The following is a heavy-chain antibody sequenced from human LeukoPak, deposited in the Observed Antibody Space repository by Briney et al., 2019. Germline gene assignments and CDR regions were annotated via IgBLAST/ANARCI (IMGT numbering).Heavy chain of an antibody. J-gene: IGHJ4*02. Sequence: GGSLRLSCAASGFTFDDYGMSWVRQAPGKGLEWVARSRRETEGGTTDYNPPVKGRFTISRDDSKNTPYLQMNNLKDEDTAVYFCTTDSNWGFFDWGQGALVTVSS. CDR3: TTDSNWGFFD. D-gene: IGHD7-27*01. CDR2: SRRETEGGTT. V-gene: IGHV3-15*01. CDR1: GFTFDDYG.